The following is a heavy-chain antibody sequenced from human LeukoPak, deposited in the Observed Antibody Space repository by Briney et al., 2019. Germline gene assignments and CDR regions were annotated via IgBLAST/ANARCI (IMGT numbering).Heavy chain of an antibody. V-gene: IGHV3-74*01. D-gene: IGHD4-17*01. CDR3: ASGVTTIFDY. Sequence: PGGSLRLSCAASGFTFSSYWMHWVRQAAGKGLVWVSHINRDGSATTYADSVKGRFTIPRDNAKNTLYLQMNSLRAEDTAVYYCASGVTTIFDYWGQGSLVTVSS. CDR2: INRDGSAT. J-gene: IGHJ4*02. CDR1: GFTFSSYW.